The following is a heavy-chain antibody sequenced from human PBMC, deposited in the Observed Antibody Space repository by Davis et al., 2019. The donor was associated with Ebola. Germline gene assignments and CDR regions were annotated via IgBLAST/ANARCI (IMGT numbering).Heavy chain of an antibody. CDR2: IKEDGSEK. CDR3: ARVHAGQLLMY. J-gene: IGHJ4*02. V-gene: IGHV3-7*03. CDR1: GFTFSSYW. Sequence: GGSLRLSCEASGFTFSSYWMSWVRQAPGKGLEWLANIKEDGSEKSYVDSVKGRFTISRDNAKNSLYLQMNSLRAEDTAVYYCARVHAGQLLMYWGQGTLVTVSS. D-gene: IGHD3-10*01.